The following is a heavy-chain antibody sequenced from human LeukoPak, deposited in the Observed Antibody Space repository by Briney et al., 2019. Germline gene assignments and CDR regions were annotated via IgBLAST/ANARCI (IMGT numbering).Heavy chain of an antibody. D-gene: IGHD6-13*01. V-gene: IGHV4-59*01. CDR2: IYYSGST. J-gene: IGHJ4*02. CDR3: ARGQRAGREDY. Sequence: SETLSLTCTVSGGSISSYYWSWIRQPPGKGLEWIGYIYYSGSTNYNPSLKSRVTISVDTSKNQFSLKLSSVTAADTAVYYCARGQRAGREDYWGQGTLVTGSS. CDR1: GGSISSYY.